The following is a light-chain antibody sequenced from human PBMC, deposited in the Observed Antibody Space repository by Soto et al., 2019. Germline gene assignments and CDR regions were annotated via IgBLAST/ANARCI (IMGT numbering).Light chain of an antibody. CDR1: SSDVGSYNL. Sequence: QSVLTQPASVSGSPVQSITISCTGTSSDVGSYNLVSWYQQHPGKAPKLMIYEVSKRPSGVSNRFSGSKSGNTASLTISGLQAEDEADYYCCSYAGSSTWVFGGGTKVTVL. CDR2: EVS. V-gene: IGLV2-23*02. CDR3: CSYAGSSTWV. J-gene: IGLJ3*02.